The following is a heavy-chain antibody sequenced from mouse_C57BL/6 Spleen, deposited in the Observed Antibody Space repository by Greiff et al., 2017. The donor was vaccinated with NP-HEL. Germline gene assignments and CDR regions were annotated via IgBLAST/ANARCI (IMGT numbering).Heavy chain of an antibody. J-gene: IGHJ2*01. Sequence: QVQLQQPGAELVKPGASVKLSCKASGYTFTSYWMHWVKQRPGQGLEWIGMIHPNSGSTNYNEKFKSKATLTVDKSSSTAYMQLSSLTSEDSAVYYCARLRDSSGYDYWGQGTTLTVSS. CDR3: ARLRDSSGYDY. D-gene: IGHD3-2*02. CDR2: IHPNSGST. V-gene: IGHV1-64*01. CDR1: GYTFTSYW.